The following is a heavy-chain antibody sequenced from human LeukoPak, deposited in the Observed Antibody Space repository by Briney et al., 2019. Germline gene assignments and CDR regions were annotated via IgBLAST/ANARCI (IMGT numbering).Heavy chain of an antibody. CDR2: IRSDGSDK. D-gene: IGHD6-19*01. CDR3: AKEGSGWYYFDY. CDR1: GFPFHYLG. Sequence: GALGILRGAAGFPFHYLGHPLGPQGSSRGAGGVTTIRSDGSDKYYSDSVKGRFTVSRDNSKNTVYLQMTSLKAGDTAVYYCAKEGSGWYYFDYWGQGTLVTVSS. J-gene: IGHJ4*02. V-gene: IGHV3-30*02.